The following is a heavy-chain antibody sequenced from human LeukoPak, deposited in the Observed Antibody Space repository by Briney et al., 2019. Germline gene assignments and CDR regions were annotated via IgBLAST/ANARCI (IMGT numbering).Heavy chain of an antibody. CDR1: GFTFSSYA. CDR2: ISGSGGST. Sequence: GGSLRLSCAVSGFTFSSYAMGWVRQAPGKGLEWVSAISGSGGSTYYADSVKGRFTISRDNSKNTLYLQMNSLRAEDTAVYYCAKVAGVVIVNDAFDIWGQGTMVTVSS. D-gene: IGHD3-3*01. J-gene: IGHJ3*02. CDR3: AKVAGVVIVNDAFDI. V-gene: IGHV3-23*01.